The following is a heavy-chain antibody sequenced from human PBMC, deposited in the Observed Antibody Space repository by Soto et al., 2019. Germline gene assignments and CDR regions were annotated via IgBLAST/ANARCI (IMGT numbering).Heavy chain of an antibody. Sequence: SETLSLTCAVYGGSFSGYYWSWIRQPPGKGLEWIGEINHSGSTNYNPSLKSRVTISVDTSKNQFSLKLSSVTAADTAVYYCARATTLRFLEWLSPYYFDYWGQGTLVTVSS. CDR2: INHSGST. V-gene: IGHV4-34*01. J-gene: IGHJ4*02. CDR3: ARATTLRFLEWLSPYYFDY. CDR1: GGSFSGYY. D-gene: IGHD3-3*01.